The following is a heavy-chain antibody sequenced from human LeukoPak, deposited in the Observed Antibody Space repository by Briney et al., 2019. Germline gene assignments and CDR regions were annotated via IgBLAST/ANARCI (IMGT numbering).Heavy chain of an antibody. Sequence: GESLKISCEGSGYSFTSYWIAWVRQMPGKGLEWMGIIFPGDSDTRYSPSFQGQVTISVDKSISTAYLQWSSLKASDTAMYYCAYTMITAAFDIWGQGTMVTVSS. CDR3: AYTMITAAFDI. CDR2: IFPGDSDT. CDR1: GYSFTSYW. D-gene: IGHD3-16*01. V-gene: IGHV5-51*01. J-gene: IGHJ3*02.